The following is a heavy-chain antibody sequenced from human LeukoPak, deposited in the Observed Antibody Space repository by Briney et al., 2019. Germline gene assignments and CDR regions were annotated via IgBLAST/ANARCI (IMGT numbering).Heavy chain of an antibody. J-gene: IGHJ6*02. D-gene: IGHD6-19*01. CDR2: ISAYNGNT. Sequence: ASVKVSCKASGYTFTSYGISWVRQAPGQGLEWMGWISAYNGNTNYAQKLQGRVTMTIDTSTSTAYMELRSLRSDDTAVYYCASPYSSGRYYYYYGMDVWGQGTMVTVSS. CDR1: GYTFTSYG. CDR3: ASPYSSGRYYYYYGMDV. V-gene: IGHV1-18*01.